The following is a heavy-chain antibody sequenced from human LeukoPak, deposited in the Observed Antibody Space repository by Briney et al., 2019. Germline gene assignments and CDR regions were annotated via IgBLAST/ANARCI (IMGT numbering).Heavy chain of an antibody. CDR3: ARDGVGEYDV. CDR1: GFTFSGYW. D-gene: IGHD3-10*01. J-gene: IGHJ6*02. CDR2: IKQDGSEK. V-gene: IGHV3-7*03. Sequence: PGGSLRLSCAASGFTFSGYWMSWVRQAPGKGLEWVANIKQDGSEKYYVDSVKGRFTISRDNAKNSLYLQMNSLRAEDTAVYYCARDGVGEYDVWGQGTTVTVSS.